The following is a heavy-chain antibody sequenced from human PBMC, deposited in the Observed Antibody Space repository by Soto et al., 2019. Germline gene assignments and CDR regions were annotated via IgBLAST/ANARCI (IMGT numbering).Heavy chain of an antibody. J-gene: IGHJ6*02. Sequence: RGESLKISCKGSGYSFTSYWIGWVRQMPGKGLEWMGIIYPGDSDTRYSPSFQGQVTISADKSISTAYLQWSSLEASDTAMYYCARQLGTKESYYYYGMDVWGQGTTVTVSS. D-gene: IGHD1-1*01. V-gene: IGHV5-51*01. CDR1: GYSFTSYW. CDR2: IYPGDSDT. CDR3: ARQLGTKESYYYYGMDV.